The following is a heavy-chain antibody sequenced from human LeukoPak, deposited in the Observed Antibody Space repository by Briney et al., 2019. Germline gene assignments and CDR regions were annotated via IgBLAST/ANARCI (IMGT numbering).Heavy chain of an antibody. CDR2: IIPIFGTA. CDR3: ATVVSARFLEWLPSYYFDY. Sequence: ASVKVSCKASGGTFSSYAISWVRQAPGQGLEWMGGIIPIFGTANYAQKFQGRVTITADESTSTAYMELSSLRSEDTAVYYCATVVSARFLEWLPSYYFDYWGQGTLVTVSS. CDR1: GGTFSSYA. V-gene: IGHV1-69*13. D-gene: IGHD3-3*01. J-gene: IGHJ4*02.